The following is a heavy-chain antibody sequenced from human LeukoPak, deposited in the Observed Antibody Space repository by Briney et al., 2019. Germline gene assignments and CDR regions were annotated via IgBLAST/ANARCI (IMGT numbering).Heavy chain of an antibody. CDR1: GFTFSSYA. CDR2: ITNNGTTI. J-gene: IGHJ6*02. D-gene: IGHD1-1*01. V-gene: IGHV3-48*03. CDR3: AKGNWNYGMDV. Sequence: PGGSLRLSCAASGFTFSSYAMNWVRQAPGKGLEWVSYITNNGTTIYYADSVKGRFTISRDNSTNSLYLQMDSLRTEDTALYYCAKGNWNYGMDVWGQGTTVTVSS.